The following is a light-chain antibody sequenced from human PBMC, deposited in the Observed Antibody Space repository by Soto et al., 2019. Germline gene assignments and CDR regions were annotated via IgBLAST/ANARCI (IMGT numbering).Light chain of an antibody. CDR2: EAS. V-gene: IGKV1-9*01. Sequence: DIQLTQSPSLLSASIGDRVTITCRASHDISTFLAWYQQKPGKAPKRLIYEASTLQSGVPSRFSGSGSGTEFTLTISGLLPEDFAAYHCQRLYTLPFTFGQGTRLEIK. J-gene: IGKJ5*01. CDR1: HDISTF. CDR3: QRLYTLPFT.